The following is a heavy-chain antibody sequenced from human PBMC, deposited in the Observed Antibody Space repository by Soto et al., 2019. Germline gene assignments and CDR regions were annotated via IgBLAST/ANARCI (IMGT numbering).Heavy chain of an antibody. Sequence: EASVKVSCKASGYTFTSYDINWVRQATGQGLEWMGWMNPNSGNTGYAQKFQGRVTMTRNTSISTAYMELSSLRSEDTAVYYCARGYCSGGSCFDAFDIWGQGTMVTVSS. D-gene: IGHD2-15*01. J-gene: IGHJ3*02. V-gene: IGHV1-8*01. CDR3: ARGYCSGGSCFDAFDI. CDR1: GYTFTSYD. CDR2: MNPNSGNT.